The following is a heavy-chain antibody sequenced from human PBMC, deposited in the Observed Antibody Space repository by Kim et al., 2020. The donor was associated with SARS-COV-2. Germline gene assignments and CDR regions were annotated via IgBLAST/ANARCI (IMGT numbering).Heavy chain of an antibody. V-gene: IGHV3-74*03. J-gene: IGHJ4*02. CDR2: INSAGTIT. CDR3: ARSDWLDY. CDR1: GFTFSGYW. Sequence: GGSLRLSCVGSGFTFSGYWMHWVRQAPGKGLLWVSRINSAGTITAYADSVKGRFTISRDNAKNTLYLQMNSVRVEDTALYYCARSDWLDYWGRGTLVTV. D-gene: IGHD3-9*01.